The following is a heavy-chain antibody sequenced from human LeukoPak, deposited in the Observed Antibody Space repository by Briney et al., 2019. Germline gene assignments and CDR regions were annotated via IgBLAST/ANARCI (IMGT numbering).Heavy chain of an antibody. D-gene: IGHD3-22*01. CDR1: GGSISSYY. V-gene: IGHV4-59*01. Sequence: SETLSLTCTVSGGSISSYYWSWLRQPPGKGLEGIGYIYYSGSTNYNPSLKSRVTISVDTSKNQFFLKLSSVTAADTAVYYCARDLDSSGYSDYWGQGTLVTVSS. J-gene: IGHJ4*02. CDR2: IYYSGST. CDR3: ARDLDSSGYSDY.